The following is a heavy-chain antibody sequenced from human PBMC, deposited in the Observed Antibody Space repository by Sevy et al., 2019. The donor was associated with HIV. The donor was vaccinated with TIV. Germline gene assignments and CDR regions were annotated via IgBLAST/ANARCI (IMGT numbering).Heavy chain of an antibody. D-gene: IGHD3-10*01. CDR2: ISGSGGST. CDR3: AKDFTVVRGVAGAFDI. Sequence: GGSLRLSCAASGFTFSSYAMSWVRQAPGKGLEWVSAISGSGGSTYYADSVKGRFIISRDNYKNTLYLQMNSLRAEDTAVYYCAKDFTVVRGVAGAFDIWGQGTMVTVSS. J-gene: IGHJ3*02. CDR1: GFTFSSYA. V-gene: IGHV3-23*01.